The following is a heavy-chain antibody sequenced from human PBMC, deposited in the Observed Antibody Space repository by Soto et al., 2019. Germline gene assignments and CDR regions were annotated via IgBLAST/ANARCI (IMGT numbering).Heavy chain of an antibody. CDR3: VRIRYQLPSSVLWLDP. J-gene: IGHJ5*02. D-gene: IGHD3-16*01. Sequence: SETLSLTCAVYGGFLSESYWTWIRQPPGKGLEWIGEINHVGGTNYNPSLRSRVTMSVDTSQNQFSLRLISVTAAGTAMYFCVRIRYQLPSSVLWLDPWGQGTPVTVSS. V-gene: IGHV4-34*01. CDR1: GGFLSESY. CDR2: INHVGGT.